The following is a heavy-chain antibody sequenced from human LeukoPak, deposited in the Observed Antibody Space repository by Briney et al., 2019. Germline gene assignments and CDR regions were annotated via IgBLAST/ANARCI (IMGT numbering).Heavy chain of an antibody. CDR3: ASPRGYSGYDLGSDY. CDR1: GFTFSKYW. D-gene: IGHD5-12*01. J-gene: IGHJ4*02. CDR2: INTDGTVT. V-gene: IGHV3-74*01. Sequence: GGSLRLSCAASGFTFSKYWMLWVRQAPGKGLESVSRINTDGTVTTYADSVKGRFTISRDNSKNTLYLQMNSLRAEDTAVYYCASPRGYSGYDLGSDYWGQGTLVTVSS.